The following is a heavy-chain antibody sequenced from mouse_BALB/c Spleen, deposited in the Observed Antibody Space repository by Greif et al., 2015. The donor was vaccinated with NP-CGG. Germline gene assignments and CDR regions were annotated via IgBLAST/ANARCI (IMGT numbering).Heavy chain of an antibody. J-gene: IGHJ4*01. CDR1: GFTFSSFG. D-gene: IGHD2-1*01. V-gene: IGHV5-17*02. Sequence: EVMLVESGGGLVQPGGSRKLSCAASGFTFSSFGMHWVRQAPEKGLEWVAYISSGSSTIYYADTVRGRFTISRDNPKNTLFLQMTSLRSEDTAMYYCARGLIYYGNFYAMDYWGQGTSVTVSS. CDR2: ISSGSSTI. CDR3: ARGLIYYGNFYAMDY.